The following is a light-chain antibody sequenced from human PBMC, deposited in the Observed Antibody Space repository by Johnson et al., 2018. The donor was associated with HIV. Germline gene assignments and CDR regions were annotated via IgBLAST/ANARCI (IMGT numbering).Light chain of an antibody. Sequence: QSVLTQPPSVSAAPGQRVNISCSGNISNIESYFVSWYQQIPGAAPTLLIYEDNKRPSGIPDRFSGSKSGASATLGNTGLQTGDEADYYCVVLDASLSPHYCFGPGTTITVL. V-gene: IGLV1-51*02. CDR2: EDN. J-gene: IGLJ1*01. CDR1: ISNIESYF. CDR3: VVLDASLSPHYC.